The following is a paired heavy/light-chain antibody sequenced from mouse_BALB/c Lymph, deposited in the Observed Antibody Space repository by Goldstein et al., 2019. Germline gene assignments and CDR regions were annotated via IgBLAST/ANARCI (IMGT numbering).Light chain of an antibody. J-gene: IGKJ1*01. CDR1: QDINKY. CDR3: LQYDNLRT. CDR2: YTS. V-gene: IGKV19-93*01. Sequence: DIQMTQSPSSLSASLGGKVTITCKASQDINKYIAWYQHKPGKGPRLLIHYTSTLQPGIPSRFSGSGSGRDYSFSISNLEPEDIATYYCLQYDNLRTFGGGTKLEIK.
Heavy chain of an antibody. CDR1: GYTFTDYV. V-gene: IGHV1-81*01. J-gene: IGHJ4*01. D-gene: IGHD1-1*01. CDR2: IYPGSGST. CDR3: ARDYGSSLYAMDY. Sequence: QVQLQQSGPELVKPGASVKMSCKASGYTFTDYVISWVKQRTGQGLEWIGEIYPGSGSTYYNEKFKGKATLTADKSSNTAYMQLSSLTSEDSAVYFCARDYGSSLYAMDYWGQGTSVTVSS.